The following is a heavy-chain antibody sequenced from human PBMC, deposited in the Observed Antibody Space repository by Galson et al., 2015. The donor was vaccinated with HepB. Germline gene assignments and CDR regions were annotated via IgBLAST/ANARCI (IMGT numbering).Heavy chain of an antibody. CDR1: GYTFINYG. CDR3: ARGRYSSSPPDY. Sequence: SVKVSCKASGYTFINYGITWVRQAPGQGLEWMGWISGYNGNTNYAQKLQDRVTMTTDTSTSTAYMELRSLRSDDTAVFYCARGRYSSSPPDYWGQGTLVTVSS. D-gene: IGHD6-6*01. J-gene: IGHJ4*02. V-gene: IGHV1-18*01. CDR2: ISGYNGNT.